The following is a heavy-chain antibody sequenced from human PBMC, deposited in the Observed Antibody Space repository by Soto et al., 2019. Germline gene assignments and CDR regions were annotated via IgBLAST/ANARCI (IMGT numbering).Heavy chain of an antibody. Sequence: QVQLQESGPGLVKPSQTLSLTCTVSGGSISSGGYFWNWIRQHPGKGLEWIGYISYGGTTYHNPSLKSRVSMSVDTSKNQFSLKLTSVAAAATAVYFCATYVFGVYGSGGFRASWGQGALVSVSS. CDR1: GGSISSGGYF. V-gene: IGHV4-31*03. CDR3: ATYVFGVYGSGGFRAS. D-gene: IGHD3-10*01. CDR2: ISYGGTT. J-gene: IGHJ5*02.